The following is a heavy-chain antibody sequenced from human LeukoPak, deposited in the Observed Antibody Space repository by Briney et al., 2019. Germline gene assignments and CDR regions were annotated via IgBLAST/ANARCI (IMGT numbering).Heavy chain of an antibody. D-gene: IGHD2-15*01. CDR2: ISGSGGST. J-gene: IGHJ4*02. Sequence: GGSLRLSCAASGFTFSSYAMSWVRQAPRKGLEWVSAISGSGGSTYYADSVKGRITISRDNSKNTLYLQMNSLRAEDTAVYYCARERVELYCSGGSCYLDYWGQGTLVTVSS. V-gene: IGHV3-23*01. CDR1: GFTFSSYA. CDR3: ARERVELYCSGGSCYLDY.